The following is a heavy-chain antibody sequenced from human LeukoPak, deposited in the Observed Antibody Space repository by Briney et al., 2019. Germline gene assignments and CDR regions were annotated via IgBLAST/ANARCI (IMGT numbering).Heavy chain of an antibody. CDR1: EFTFSKYA. D-gene: IGHD3-16*01. J-gene: IGHJ4*02. V-gene: IGHV3-23*01. CDR2: INGSGVIT. Sequence: GGSLRLSCAASEFTFSKYAMNWVRQAPGKGLEWVSGINGSGVITFYADSVKGRFTIPRDNSKNTLYLQMNSLRAEDTAIYYCAKDSSQGGDYFDSWGQGTLVTVSS. CDR3: AKDSSQGGDYFDS.